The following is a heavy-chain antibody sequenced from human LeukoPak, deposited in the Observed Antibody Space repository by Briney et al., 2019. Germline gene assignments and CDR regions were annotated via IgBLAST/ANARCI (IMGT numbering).Heavy chain of an antibody. J-gene: IGHJ4*02. D-gene: IGHD1/OR15-1a*01. CDR2: IKEDGSVK. CDR3: VKDRGWNTFDY. Sequence: GGSLRLSCAASGFTVSSNYMSWVRQAPGKGLEWVGNIKEDGSVKNYVDSVKGRLTISRDNAKSSLFLQMNNLRVEDTAVYYCVKDRGWNTFDYWGQGILVTVSS. CDR1: GFTVSSNY. V-gene: IGHV3-7*01.